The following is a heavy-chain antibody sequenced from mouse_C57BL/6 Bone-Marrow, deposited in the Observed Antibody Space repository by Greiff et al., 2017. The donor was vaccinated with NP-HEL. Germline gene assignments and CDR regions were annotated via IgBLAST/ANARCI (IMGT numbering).Heavy chain of an antibody. V-gene: IGHV1-22*01. CDR3: ARTYYGKAFDY. CDR1: GYTFTDYY. D-gene: IGHD2-10*01. Sequence: EVQLQQSGPELVKPGASVKMSCKASGYTFTDYYMHWVKQSHGKSLEWIGYINPNNGGTSYNQKFKGKATLTVNKSSSTAYMELRSLTSEDSAVYYCARTYYGKAFDYWGQGTTLTVAS. J-gene: IGHJ2*01. CDR2: INPNNGGT.